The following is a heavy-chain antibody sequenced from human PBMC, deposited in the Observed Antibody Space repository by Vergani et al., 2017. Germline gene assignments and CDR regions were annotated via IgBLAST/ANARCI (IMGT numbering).Heavy chain of an antibody. V-gene: IGHV1-46*02. J-gene: IGHJ4*02. CDR1: GYIFKNYY. D-gene: IGHD2-15*01. CDR2: VNFVTVAA. CDR3: TRSLGYCTSGSCRPYCYGW. Sequence: QVQLVQSGAAVKKPGASAKVSCTASGYIFKNYYMHWLRLAPGQGFQWMGVVNFVTVAATSPQKFGGRITMTRDTSTATFYKDLSSLKYEDTAIYYCTRSLGYCTSGSCRPYCYGWWGQRALVTGSS.